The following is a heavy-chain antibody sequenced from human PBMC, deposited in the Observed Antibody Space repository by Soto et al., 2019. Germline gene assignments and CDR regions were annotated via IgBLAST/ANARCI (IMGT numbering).Heavy chain of an antibody. V-gene: IGHV1-8*01. CDR2: VNPKSGST. Sequence: ASVKVSCKASGYSFTTYDIHCVRQAAGQGLEWMGWVNPKSGSTDYAQKFRGRVTMTSNTSISTAYMQLSALTSEGTAVYYCARPYCDASSCFTDWLDPWGPGTLVTVSS. CDR3: ARPYCDASSCFTDWLDP. J-gene: IGHJ5*02. D-gene: IGHD2-2*02. CDR1: GYSFTTYD.